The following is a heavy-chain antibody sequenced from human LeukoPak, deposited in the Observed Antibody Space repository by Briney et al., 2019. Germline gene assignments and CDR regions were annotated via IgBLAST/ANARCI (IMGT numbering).Heavy chain of an antibody. CDR3: ARSPHILTGENFDY. Sequence: ASVNVSCKASGYSFTAYYMHWVRQAPGQRLEGIGWINPNSGGTNYAQKLQGRVTMTRDTSITTAYMEMSRLRSDDTALYYCARSPHILTGENFDYWGQGTLVTVSS. CDR1: GYSFTAYY. CDR2: INPNSGGT. V-gene: IGHV1-2*02. J-gene: IGHJ4*02. D-gene: IGHD3-9*01.